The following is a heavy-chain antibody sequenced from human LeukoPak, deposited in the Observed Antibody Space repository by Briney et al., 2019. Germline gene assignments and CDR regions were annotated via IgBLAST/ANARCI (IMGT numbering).Heavy chain of an antibody. Sequence: SETLSLTCAVYGGSFSGYYWSWIRQPPGKGLEWIGEMNYSGYSNYSPSLKSRVSMSVDTSKNQFSLKLNSVTAADMAVYYCARASRNTLLANYYFDFWGQGTLVTVSS. CDR3: ARASRNTLLANYYFDF. V-gene: IGHV4-34*01. D-gene: IGHD2/OR15-2a*01. CDR1: GGSFSGYY. CDR2: MNYSGYS. J-gene: IGHJ4*02.